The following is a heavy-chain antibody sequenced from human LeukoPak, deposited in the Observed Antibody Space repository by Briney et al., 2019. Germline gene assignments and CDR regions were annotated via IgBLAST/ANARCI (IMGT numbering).Heavy chain of an antibody. V-gene: IGHV4-39*01. CDR2: IYYSGST. Sequence: SETLSLTCTVSGGSISSSSYYWGWIRQPPGKGLEWIGSIYYSGSTYYSPSLKSRVTISVDTSKNQFSLKLSSVTAADTAVYYCARHPGYSSSSYTQDFDYWGQGTLVTVSS. D-gene: IGHD6-6*01. CDR3: ARHPGYSSSSYTQDFDY. CDR1: GGSISSSSYY. J-gene: IGHJ4*02.